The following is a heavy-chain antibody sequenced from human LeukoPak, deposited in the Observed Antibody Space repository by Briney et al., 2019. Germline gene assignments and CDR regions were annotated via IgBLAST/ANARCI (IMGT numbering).Heavy chain of an antibody. CDR3: ARLSRAGTGGAAFDY. J-gene: IGHJ4*02. V-gene: IGHV5-51*01. D-gene: IGHD6-19*01. Sequence: GESLKISCKGSGYSFTSYWIGWVRQMPGKGLEWMGIIYPGDSDTRYSPSFQGQVTISADKSISTAYLQWSSLKASDTAMYYCARLSRAGTGGAAFDYWGQGTLVTVSS. CDR2: IYPGDSDT. CDR1: GYSFTSYW.